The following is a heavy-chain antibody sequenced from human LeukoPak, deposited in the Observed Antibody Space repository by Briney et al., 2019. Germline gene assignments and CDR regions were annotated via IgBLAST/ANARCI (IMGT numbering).Heavy chain of an antibody. CDR2: IYYSGST. CDR1: GGSISSSTSYY. Sequence: SETLSLTCTVSGGSISSSTSYYGGWIRQPPGKGLEWIGFIYYSGSTNYNPSLKSRVTISVDTSKNQFSLKLSSVTAADTAVYYCARDFHFCCSGGSCNSHDAFDIWGQGTMVTVSS. V-gene: IGHV4-61*01. CDR3: ARDFHFCCSGGSCNSHDAFDI. J-gene: IGHJ3*02. D-gene: IGHD2-15*01.